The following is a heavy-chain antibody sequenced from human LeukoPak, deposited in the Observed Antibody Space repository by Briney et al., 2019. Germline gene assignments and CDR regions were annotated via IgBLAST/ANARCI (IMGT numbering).Heavy chain of an antibody. J-gene: IGHJ4*02. CDR1: GYTFTSYY. Sequence: GASVKVSCKASGYTFTSYYMHWVRQAPGQGLEWMGIINPSGGSTSYAQKFQGGVTMTRDTSTSTVYMELSSLRSEDTAVYYCAKAVRVCSSTSRYAPFDYWGQGTLVTVSS. V-gene: IGHV1-46*01. CDR2: INPSGGST. D-gene: IGHD2-2*01. CDR3: AKAVRVCSSTSRYAPFDY.